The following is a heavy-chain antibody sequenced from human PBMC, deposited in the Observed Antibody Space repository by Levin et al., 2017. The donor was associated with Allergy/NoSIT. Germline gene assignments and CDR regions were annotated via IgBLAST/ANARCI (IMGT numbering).Heavy chain of an antibody. V-gene: IGHV4-39*07. Sequence: SSETLSLTCTVSGGSISRSSYYWGWIRQPPGKGLEWIGNIYYSGSTYYNPSLKSRVTISVDTSKNKFSLKLTSVTAADTAVYYCAREYCNTPSVSMSGGPGWDTHNNNWFDPWGQGTLVSVSS. J-gene: IGHJ5*02. CDR1: GGSISRSSYY. CDR3: AREYCNTPSVSMSGGPGWDTHNNNWFDP. D-gene: IGHD2/OR15-2a*01. CDR2: IYYSGST.